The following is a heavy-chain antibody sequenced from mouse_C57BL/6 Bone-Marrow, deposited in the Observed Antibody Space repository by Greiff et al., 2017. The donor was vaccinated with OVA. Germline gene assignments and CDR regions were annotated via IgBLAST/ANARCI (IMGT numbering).Heavy chain of an antibody. V-gene: IGHV1-72*01. Sequence: QVQLQQPGAELVKPGASVKLSCKASGYTFTSYWMHWVKQRPGRGLEWIGRIDPNSGGTRYNEKFKSKATLTVDKPSSTAYMQVSSLTYEDSAVYYCSRWYPYFDYWGQGTTLTVSS. J-gene: IGHJ2*01. CDR1: GYTFTSYW. CDR2: IDPNSGGT. CDR3: SRWYPYFDY. D-gene: IGHD2-1*01.